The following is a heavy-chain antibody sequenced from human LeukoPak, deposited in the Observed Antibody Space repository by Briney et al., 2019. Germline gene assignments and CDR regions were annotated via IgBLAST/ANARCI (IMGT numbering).Heavy chain of an antibody. J-gene: IGHJ4*02. V-gene: IGHV3-23*01. CDR3: AKDGCSGGSCAYFDY. D-gene: IGHD2-15*01. Sequence: GGSLRLSCAASGFTFSSYWMHWVRQAPGKGLVWVSAISGSGGSTYYADSVKGRFTISRDNSKNTLYLQMNSLRADATAVYYCAKDGCSGGSCAYFDYWGQGTLVTVSS. CDR2: ISGSGGST. CDR1: GFTFSSYW.